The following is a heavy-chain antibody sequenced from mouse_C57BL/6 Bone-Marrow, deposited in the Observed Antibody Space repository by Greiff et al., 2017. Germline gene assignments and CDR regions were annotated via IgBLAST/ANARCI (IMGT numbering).Heavy chain of an antibody. CDR3: ARVGYYGSSYGYAMDY. CDR2: IYPGDGDT. CDR1: GYAFSSYW. J-gene: IGHJ4*01. Sequence: QVQLKQSGAELVKPGASVKISCKASGYAFSSYWMNWVKQRPGKGLEWIGQIYPGDGDTNYNGKFKGKATLTADKSSSTAYMQLSSLTSEDSAVYFCARVGYYGSSYGYAMDYWGQGTSVTVSS. V-gene: IGHV1-80*01. D-gene: IGHD1-1*01.